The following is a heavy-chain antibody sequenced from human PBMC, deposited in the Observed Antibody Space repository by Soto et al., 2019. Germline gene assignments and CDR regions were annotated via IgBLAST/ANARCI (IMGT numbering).Heavy chain of an antibody. CDR3: GRDRLTVTTLGYYYYYGMDV. CDR2: IYYSGST. V-gene: IGHV4-59*01. CDR1: GGSIISYY. J-gene: IGHJ6*02. Sequence: SETLSLTCTVSGGSIISYYWSWIRQPPGKGLEWIGYIYYSGSTNYNPSLKSRVTISVDTSKNQFSLKLSSVTAADTAVYYCGRDRLTVTTLGYYYYYGMDVWGQGTTVTVSS. D-gene: IGHD4-4*01.